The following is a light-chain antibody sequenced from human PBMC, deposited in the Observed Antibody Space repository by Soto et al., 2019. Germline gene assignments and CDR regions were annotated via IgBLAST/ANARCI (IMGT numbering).Light chain of an antibody. J-gene: IGLJ3*02. Sequence: QSVLTQPPSVSGAPGQRVTISCTGTSSNIGAGYDVNWYQHLPGAAPKLLIYTNGNRPSGVPDRFSGSKSGTSASLAITGLQAEDDADYYCQSYDSGLSGSVFGGGTKVTVL. CDR3: QSYDSGLSGSV. CDR1: SSNIGAGYD. V-gene: IGLV1-40*01. CDR2: TNG.